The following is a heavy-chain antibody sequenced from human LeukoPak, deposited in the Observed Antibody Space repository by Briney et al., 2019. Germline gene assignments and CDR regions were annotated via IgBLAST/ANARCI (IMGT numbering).Heavy chain of an antibody. V-gene: IGHV3-33*08. CDR3: ARDRAAGNYYFDY. J-gene: IGHJ4*02. CDR2: IWYDGSNK. CDR1: GFTFSNAW. Sequence: GGSLRLSCAASGFTFSNAWMSWVRQAPGKGLEWVAVIWYDGSNKYYADSVKGRFTISRDNSKNTLYLQMNSLRAEDTAVYYCARDRAAGNYYFDYWGQGTLVTVSS. D-gene: IGHD6-13*01.